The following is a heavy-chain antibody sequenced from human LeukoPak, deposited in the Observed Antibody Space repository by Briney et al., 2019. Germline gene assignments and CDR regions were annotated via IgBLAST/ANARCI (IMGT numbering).Heavy chain of an antibody. D-gene: IGHD6-13*01. Sequence: ASVKVSCKASGYTFTSYDINWVRQAPGQGLEWMGWINPNSGGTNYAQKFQGRVTMTRDTSISTAYMELSRLRSDDTAVYYCARVAPGIAAAGGGGYDYWGQGTLVTVSS. CDR3: ARVAPGIAAAGGGGYDY. CDR1: GYTFTSYD. V-gene: IGHV1-2*02. J-gene: IGHJ4*02. CDR2: INPNSGGT.